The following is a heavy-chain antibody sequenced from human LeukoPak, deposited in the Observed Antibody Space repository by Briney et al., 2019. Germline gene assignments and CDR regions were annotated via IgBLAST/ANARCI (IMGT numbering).Heavy chain of an antibody. V-gene: IGHV3-21*01. CDR2: ISXXXSYI. J-gene: IGHJ6*03. CDR3: ARGTSVRGVIKYYYYYYMDV. D-gene: IGHD3-10*01. Sequence: RXXPXKGXXXXXSISXXXSYIYYADSVKGRFTISRDNAKNSLYLQMNSLRAEDTAVYYCARGTSVRGVIKYYYYYYMDVWGKGTTVTVSS.